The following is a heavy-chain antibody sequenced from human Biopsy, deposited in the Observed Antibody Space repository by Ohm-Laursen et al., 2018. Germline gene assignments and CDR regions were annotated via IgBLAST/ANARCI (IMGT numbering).Heavy chain of an antibody. Sequence: SLRLSCTASGFTVSSNYMSWVRQAPGKGPEWVSVIYSGGSTYYADSVKGRFTISRDNSKNTLYLQMNSLRAEDTAVYYCARGGIAVAGTNFDYWGQGTLVTVPS. CDR2: IYSGGST. CDR3: ARGGIAVAGTNFDY. J-gene: IGHJ4*02. CDR1: GFTVSSNY. D-gene: IGHD6-19*01. V-gene: IGHV3-66*01.